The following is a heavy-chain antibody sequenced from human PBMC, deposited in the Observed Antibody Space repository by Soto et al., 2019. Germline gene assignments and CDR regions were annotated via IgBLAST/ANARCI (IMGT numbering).Heavy chain of an antibody. V-gene: IGHV1-18*04. Sequence: QVQLVQSGAEVKKPGASVKVSCKASGYTFTSYGISWVRQAPGQGLEWMGWISASNGNTNYAQKLQGRVTMTTDTSTSTAYMELRSLRSDDTAVYYCARGPYYDFWSGYPYYFDYWGQGTLVTVSS. CDR1: GYTFTSYG. CDR2: ISASNGNT. D-gene: IGHD3-3*01. CDR3: ARGPYYDFWSGYPYYFDY. J-gene: IGHJ4*02.